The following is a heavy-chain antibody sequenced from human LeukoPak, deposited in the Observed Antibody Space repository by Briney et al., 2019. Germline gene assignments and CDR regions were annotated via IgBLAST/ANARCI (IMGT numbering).Heavy chain of an antibody. V-gene: IGHV1-8*01. J-gene: IGHJ4*02. CDR2: MNPNTGRT. CDR3: ARLSQTPDYYTLGGYYYLGY. D-gene: IGHD3-10*01. Sequence: ASVKVSCKASRYTYTSYDINWVREAAGHGLEWMGWMNPNTGRTGYAQKFQGRITMTRDTSINTAYMELTNLRSEDTAIYYCARLSQTPDYYTLGGYYYLGYWGQGTPVTVSS. CDR1: RYTYTSYD.